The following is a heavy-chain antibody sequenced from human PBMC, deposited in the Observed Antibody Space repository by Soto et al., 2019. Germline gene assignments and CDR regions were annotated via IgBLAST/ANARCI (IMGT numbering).Heavy chain of an antibody. CDR2: MNPNSGNT. CDR3: ARVLRSRLERDAFDI. J-gene: IGHJ3*02. Sequence: QVQLVQSGAEVKKPGASVKVSCKASGYTFTSYDINWVRQATGQGLEWMGWMNPNSGNTGYAQKFQGRVTMTRNTSXSTAYMELSSLRSEDTAVYYCARVLRSRLERDAFDIWGQGTMVTVSS. D-gene: IGHD1-1*01. CDR1: GYTFTSYD. V-gene: IGHV1-8*01.